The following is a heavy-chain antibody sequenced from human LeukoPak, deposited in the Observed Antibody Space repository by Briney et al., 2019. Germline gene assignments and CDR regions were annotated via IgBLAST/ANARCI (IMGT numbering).Heavy chain of an antibody. J-gene: IGHJ4*02. V-gene: IGHV4-34*01. CDR2: INHSGST. CDR3: ASYSGSTVKFDY. Sequence: SETLSLTCAVYGGSFSGYYWSWIRQPPGKGLEWIGEINHSGSTNYNPSLKSRVTISVDTSKNQFSLKLSSVTAADAAVYYCASYSGSTVKFDYWGQGTLVTVSS. D-gene: IGHD1-26*01. CDR1: GGSFSGYY.